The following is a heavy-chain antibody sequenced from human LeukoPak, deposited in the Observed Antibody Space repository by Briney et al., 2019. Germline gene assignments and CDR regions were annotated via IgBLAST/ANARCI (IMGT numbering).Heavy chain of an antibody. CDR2: VSGSGGST. CDR1: GFTFSSYA. J-gene: IGHJ4*02. Sequence: PGGSLRLSCAASGFTFSSYAMTWVRQAPGKGLEWVSGVSGSGGSTSYSDSVKGRFTISRDNSKNTLYLQMNSLRGEDTAVYYCAKKTSVPGTYYFDYWGQGTLVTVSS. V-gene: IGHV3-23*01. D-gene: IGHD6-19*01. CDR3: AKKTSVPGTYYFDY.